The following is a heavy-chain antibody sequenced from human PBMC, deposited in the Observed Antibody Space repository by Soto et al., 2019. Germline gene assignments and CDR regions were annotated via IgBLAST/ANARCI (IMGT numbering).Heavy chain of an antibody. D-gene: IGHD3-10*01. J-gene: IGHJ6*02. CDR3: ARDRRVVRGVITDYGMDV. Sequence: QVQLQESGPGLVKPSQTLSLTCTVSGGSISSGGYYWSWIRQHPGKGLEWIGYIYYSGSTYYNPSLKSRVTISVDTSKNQFSLKLSSVTAADTAVYYCARDRRVVRGVITDYGMDVWGQGTTVTVSS. CDR2: IYYSGST. CDR1: GGSISSGGYY. V-gene: IGHV4-31*03.